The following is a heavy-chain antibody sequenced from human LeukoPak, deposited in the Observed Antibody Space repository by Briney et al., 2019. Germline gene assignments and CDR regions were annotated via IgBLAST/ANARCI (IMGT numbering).Heavy chain of an antibody. J-gene: IGHJ4*02. Sequence: PSETLSLTCTVSGGSISSTTHYWGWVRQPPGKGLEWIGSIYYSGSTYYNMPLKSRVTISVDTSKNQFSLKLSSVTAADTAIYICARQIREDYYDSSGYAPFDYWGQGTLVTVSS. D-gene: IGHD3-22*01. CDR1: GGSISSTTHY. V-gene: IGHV4-39*01. CDR3: ARQIREDYYDSSGYAPFDY. CDR2: IYYSGST.